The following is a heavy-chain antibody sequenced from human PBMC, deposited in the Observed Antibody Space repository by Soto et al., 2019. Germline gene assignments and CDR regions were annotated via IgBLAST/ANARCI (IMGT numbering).Heavy chain of an antibody. D-gene: IGHD3-3*01. CDR2: INHSGST. V-gene: IGHV4-34*01. Sequence: PSETLALTCAVYGGSFSGYYWSWIRQPPRKGLEWIGEINHSGSTNYNPSLKSRVTISVDTSKNQFSLKLSSVTAADTALYYCARGPRLYRGYYVGWGQGTLVTVSS. CDR1: GGSFSGYY. CDR3: ARGPRLYRGYYVG. J-gene: IGHJ4*02.